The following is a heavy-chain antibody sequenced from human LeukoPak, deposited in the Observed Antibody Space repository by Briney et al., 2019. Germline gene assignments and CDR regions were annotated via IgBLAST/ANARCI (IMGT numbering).Heavy chain of an antibody. V-gene: IGHV4-31*03. CDR2: IYYSGST. Sequence: PSQTLSLTCTVSGGSLSRGGYYWSWIRPHPGKGLEWIGYIYYSGSTYYNPSLKSRVTISVDTSKNQFSLKLSSVTAADTAVYYCARDKPDRDGMDVWGQGTTVTVSS. J-gene: IGHJ6*02. D-gene: IGHD1-14*01. CDR1: GGSLSRGGYY. CDR3: ARDKPDRDGMDV.